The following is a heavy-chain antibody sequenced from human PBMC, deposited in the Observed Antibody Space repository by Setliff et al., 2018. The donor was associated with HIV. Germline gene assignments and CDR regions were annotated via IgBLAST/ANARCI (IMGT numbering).Heavy chain of an antibody. V-gene: IGHV3-23*01. Sequence: PGGSLRLSCAASRFTFSSYAMSWVRQAPGKGLEWVSDISGSGGSTYYADSVKGRFTISRDNSKNTLYLQMNSLRVEDTAVYYCAKGFQRFYYYYGMDVWGQGTTVTVSS. CDR1: RFTFSSYA. J-gene: IGHJ6*02. CDR2: ISGSGGST. CDR3: AKGFQRFYYYYGMDV.